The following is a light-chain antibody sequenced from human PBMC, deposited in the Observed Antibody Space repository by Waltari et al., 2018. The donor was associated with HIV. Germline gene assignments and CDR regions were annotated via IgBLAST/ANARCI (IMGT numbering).Light chain of an antibody. CDR2: GNN. Sequence: QSVLTQPPSVSGAPGQRVTISCTGSSSNIGAGYDVHWYQQLPGTAPKLLIYGNNNRPSGVPDRFSGSKSDTSASLSITGLQAEDAADYYCQSFDRSLSAWVFGGGTKLTVL. CDR3: QSFDRSLSAWV. V-gene: IGLV1-40*01. J-gene: IGLJ2*01. CDR1: SSNIGAGYD.